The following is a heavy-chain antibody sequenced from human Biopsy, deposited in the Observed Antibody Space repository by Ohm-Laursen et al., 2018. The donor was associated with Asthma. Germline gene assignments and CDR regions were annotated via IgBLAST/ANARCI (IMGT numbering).Heavy chain of an antibody. V-gene: IGHV2-70*04. CDR2: IDWEEDK. J-gene: IGHJ4*02. Sequence: TQTLTLTSSFSGFSLSSSGANVNWIRQPPGKALEWLARIDWEEDKFYSTSLRTRLTISKGSSEDQAVLTMTNMGPVDTATYYCTRHNDYWGPGILVTVSS. CDR3: TRHNDY. CDR1: GFSLSSSGAN. D-gene: IGHD1-14*01.